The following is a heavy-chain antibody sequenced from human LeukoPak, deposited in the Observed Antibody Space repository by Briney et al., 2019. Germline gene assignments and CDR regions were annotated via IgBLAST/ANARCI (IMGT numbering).Heavy chain of an antibody. V-gene: IGHV3-23*01. CDR3: ARGSGYNYGFPDY. J-gene: IGHJ4*02. Sequence: GGSLRLSCAASGFTFSSYAMSWVRQAPGKGLEWVSGISDSGDRTQYADSVKGRFTISRDNSKNTLYLQMNSLRAEDTAVYYCARGSGYNYGFPDYWGQGTLVTVSS. D-gene: IGHD5-18*01. CDR1: GFTFSSYA. CDR2: ISDSGDRT.